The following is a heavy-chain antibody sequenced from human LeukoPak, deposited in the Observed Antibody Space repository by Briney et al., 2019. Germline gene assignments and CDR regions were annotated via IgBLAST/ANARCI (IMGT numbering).Heavy chain of an antibody. CDR1: GGSISSYY. V-gene: IGHV4-59*08. CDR3: ARHDDYSRAFDI. D-gene: IGHD4-11*01. J-gene: IGHJ3*02. Sequence: SETLSLTCTVSGGSISSYYWSWIRQPPGKGLEWIGYIYYSGSTNYNPSLKSRVTISVDTSKNQFSLKLSSVTAADTAVYFCARHDDYSRAFDIWGQGTMITVSS. CDR2: IYYSGST.